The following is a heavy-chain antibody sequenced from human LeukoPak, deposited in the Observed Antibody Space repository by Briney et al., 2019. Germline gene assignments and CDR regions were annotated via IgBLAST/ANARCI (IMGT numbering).Heavy chain of an antibody. V-gene: IGHV4-61*01. Sequence: SETLSLTCSVSGVSVSSGSYYWSWIRQPPGKGLEWIGYIYYSGSTNYNPSLKSRVTIAVDTSKNQFSLKLSSVTAADTAVYYCARTSIAARRANAFDIWGQGTMVTVSS. D-gene: IGHD6-6*01. CDR3: ARTSIAARRANAFDI. CDR2: IYYSGST. J-gene: IGHJ3*02. CDR1: GVSVSSGSYY.